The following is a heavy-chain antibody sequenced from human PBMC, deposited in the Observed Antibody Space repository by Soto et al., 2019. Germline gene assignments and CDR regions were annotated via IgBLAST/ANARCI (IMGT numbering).Heavy chain of an antibody. CDR1: GDTFTSDDYY. CDR3: ETRQSPPSRNYF. V-gene: IGHV1-46*01. J-gene: IGHJ4*02. Sequence: ASVKVSCKASGDTFTSDDYYIHWVRQAPGQGLEWMGMIKPTGGSTSFAQRFQGRVTMTRDTSTSTVYMELSSLKSEDTAVYYCETRQSPPSRNYFWGQGTLVTVSS. CDR2: IKPTGGST. D-gene: IGHD1-7*01.